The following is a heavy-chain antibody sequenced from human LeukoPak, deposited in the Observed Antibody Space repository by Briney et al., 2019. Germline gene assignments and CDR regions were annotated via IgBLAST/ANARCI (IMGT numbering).Heavy chain of an antibody. J-gene: IGHJ4*02. D-gene: IGHD1-26*01. CDR1: GGSFSGYY. V-gene: IGHV4-34*01. Sequence: SETLSLTCAVYGGSFSGYYWSWIRQPPGKGLEWIGEINHSGSTNYNPSLKSRVTISVDTSKNQFSLKLSSVTAADTAVYYCARHLWGGATVFDYWGQGTLVTVSS. CDR2: INHSGST. CDR3: ARHLWGGATVFDY.